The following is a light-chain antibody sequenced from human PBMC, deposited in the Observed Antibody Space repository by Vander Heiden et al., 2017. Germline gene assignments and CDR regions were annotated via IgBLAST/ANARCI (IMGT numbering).Light chain of an antibody. V-gene: IGLV7-46*01. Sequence: QAVVTHEPSLPVSPGGTVTLTCASSTRAVTSGHYPYWYQQKPGQAPRTLIYETSNKHSWTPARFSGSLLGGKAALTLSGAQPEDEAEYYCWLSYSGVRVFGGGTKLTVL. CDR2: ETS. J-gene: IGLJ3*02. CDR1: TRAVTSGHY. CDR3: WLSYSGVRV.